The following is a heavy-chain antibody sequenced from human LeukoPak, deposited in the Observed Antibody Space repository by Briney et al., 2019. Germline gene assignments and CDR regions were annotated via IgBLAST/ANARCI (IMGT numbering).Heavy chain of an antibody. D-gene: IGHD3-10*01. Sequence: PSQTLSLTCDLSGDSVSSNSAAWLWIRQSPARGLEWLGRTYYRSKWYNDYAISVKSRMTINADTSKNQFSLQLNSVTPEDTAVYYCAKGRWALFDCWGQGTLVIVSS. J-gene: IGHJ4*02. CDR3: AKGRWALFDC. V-gene: IGHV6-1*01. CDR2: TYYRSKWYN. CDR1: GDSVSSNSAA.